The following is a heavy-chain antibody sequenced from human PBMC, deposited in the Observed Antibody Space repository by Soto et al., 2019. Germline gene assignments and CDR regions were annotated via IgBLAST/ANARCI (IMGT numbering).Heavy chain of an antibody. J-gene: IGHJ4*02. D-gene: IGHD5-12*01. Sequence: GGSLRLSCEASGFSVSTKYISWVRQAPGKGLEWVSVIYSDGSTYYADSVKGRFTISGDNSKNTVYLQIKSLRAEDTAIYYCARVGYSAYDSDYWGQGTPVTVSS. CDR2: IYSDGST. CDR1: GFSVSTKY. V-gene: IGHV3-66*01. CDR3: ARVGYSAYDSDY.